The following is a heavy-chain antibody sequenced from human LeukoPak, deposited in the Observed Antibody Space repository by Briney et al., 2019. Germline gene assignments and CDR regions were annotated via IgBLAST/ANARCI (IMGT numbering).Heavy chain of an antibody. Sequence: PGGSLRLSCAASGFPFSSYSMHWVRQAPGKGLEWLSYISSSSTTIYNADSVRGRFTISRDNAKNLLFLQMNSLRAEDTAVYSCARGGGFCGSTSCYGIDSWGQGTLVTVSS. J-gene: IGHJ4*02. CDR1: GFPFSSYS. CDR3: ARGGGFCGSTSCYGIDS. D-gene: IGHD2-2*01. V-gene: IGHV3-48*01. CDR2: ISSSSTTI.